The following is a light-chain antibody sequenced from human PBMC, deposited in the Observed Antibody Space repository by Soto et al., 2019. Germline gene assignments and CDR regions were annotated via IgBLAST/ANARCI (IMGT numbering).Light chain of an antibody. V-gene: IGKV3-11*01. Sequence: EIVLTQSPATLSLSPGARAPLSCRASQSVSSYLAWYQQKPGQAPRLLIYDASNRATGIPERFSGSGSGTDFTLTISRLEPEDFAVYYCQQRHMWPITFGQGTRLEI. CDR3: QQRHMWPIT. CDR1: QSVSSY. J-gene: IGKJ5*01. CDR2: DAS.